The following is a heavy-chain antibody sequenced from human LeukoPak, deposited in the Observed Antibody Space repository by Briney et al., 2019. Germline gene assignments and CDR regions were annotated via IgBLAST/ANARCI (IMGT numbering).Heavy chain of an antibody. J-gene: IGHJ4*02. D-gene: IGHD6-6*01. CDR3: ARDHGLAAPDY. Sequence: ASVKVSCKASGYTFTSYYMHWVRQAPGQGLECMGIINPSGGSTSYAQKFQGRVTMTRDMSTSTVYMELSSLRSEDTAVYYCARDHGLAAPDYWGQGTLVTVSS. CDR2: INPSGGST. CDR1: GYTFTSYY. V-gene: IGHV1-46*01.